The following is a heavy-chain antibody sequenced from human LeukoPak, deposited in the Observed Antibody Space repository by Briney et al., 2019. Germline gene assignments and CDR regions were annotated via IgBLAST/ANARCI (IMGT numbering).Heavy chain of an antibody. J-gene: IGHJ4*02. CDR1: GCTVSNFA. Sequence: GGSLRLSCAAAGCTVSNFAMSWVRQAPGKGLEWVSSISERGGSTYYADSVKGRFTFSRDNSKNTLYLQMNSLRAEDTAVYYCAKDGGVYYDSSGYYFWYWGQGTLVTVSS. D-gene: IGHD3-22*01. V-gene: IGHV3-23*01. CDR3: AKDGGVYYDSSGYYFWY. CDR2: ISERGGST.